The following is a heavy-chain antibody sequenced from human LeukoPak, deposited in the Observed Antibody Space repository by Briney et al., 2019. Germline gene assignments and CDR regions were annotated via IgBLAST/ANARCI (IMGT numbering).Heavy chain of an antibody. CDR1: GYTFTSYG. J-gene: IGHJ3*02. CDR2: ISAYNGNT. Sequence: GASVKVSCKASGYTFTSYGISWVRQAPGQGLEWMGWISAYNGNTNYAQKLQGRVTMTTDTSTSTAYMELRSLRSDDTAVYYCARDHSRWYNWNYGAFDIWGQGTMVTVSS. CDR3: ARDHSRWYNWNYGAFDI. V-gene: IGHV1-18*01. D-gene: IGHD1-7*01.